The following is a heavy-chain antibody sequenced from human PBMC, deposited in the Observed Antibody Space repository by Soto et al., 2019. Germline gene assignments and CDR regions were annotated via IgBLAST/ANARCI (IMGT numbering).Heavy chain of an antibody. V-gene: IGHV1-3*05. D-gene: IGHD3-10*01. CDR2: INPVNGDT. CDR1: GYGFTSYT. CDR3: TRGPNSGSFDY. J-gene: IGHJ4*02. Sequence: QVQLVQSGAEEKKSGASVKVSCKASGYGFTSYTMHWVRQAPGQRLKWMGWINPVNGDTRNSQNFQGRVTFTRDTSASTTYMELSSLRSEDTAVYYCTRGPNSGSFDYWGQGTLVTVSS.